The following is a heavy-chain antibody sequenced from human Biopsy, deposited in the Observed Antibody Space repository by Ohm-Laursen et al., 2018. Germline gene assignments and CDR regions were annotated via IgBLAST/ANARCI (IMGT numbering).Heavy chain of an antibody. CDR3: SRGRVEKGTRSPSWGLYDTYYKYHAMDV. CDR1: RGSFGGYY. CDR2: IHNDDI. Sequence: SETLSLTCTVSRGSFGGYYWSWIRQTPGRGLQYIAYIHNDDIHYNPSLESRVTISLDTSKSQFSLKLTSVTAADTGVYFCSRGRVEKGTRSPSWGLYDTYYKYHAMDVWGPETAVTVSS. J-gene: IGHJ6*02. D-gene: IGHD3-10*01. V-gene: IGHV4-59*01.